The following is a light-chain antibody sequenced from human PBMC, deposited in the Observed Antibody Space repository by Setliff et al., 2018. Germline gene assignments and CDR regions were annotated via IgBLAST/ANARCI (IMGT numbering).Light chain of an antibody. J-gene: IGLJ1*01. CDR1: SSDVGGYNR. Sequence: QSVLAQPPSASGSPGQSVTISCTGTSSDVGGYNRVSWYQQYPGKAPKAMIYEVTKRPSGVPDRFSGSKSGNTASLTVSGLQAEDEGDYYCGSYAGYNNFYVFGTGTKVTVL. CDR2: EVT. V-gene: IGLV2-8*01. CDR3: GSYAGYNNFYV.